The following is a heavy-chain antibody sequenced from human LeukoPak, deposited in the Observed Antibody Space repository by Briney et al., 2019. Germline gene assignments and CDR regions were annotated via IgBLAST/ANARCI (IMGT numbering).Heavy chain of an antibody. CDR3: ARGPYGGNSDYYYMGV. J-gene: IGHJ6*03. CDR1: GYTFTRYV. CDR2: MNPNSGNT. D-gene: IGHD4-23*01. Sequence: ASVTVSCKASGYTFTRYVINWVRQATGQGLEWMGWMNPNSGNTGYAQKFQGRVTMTRNTSISTAHMELSSLRSEDTAVYYCARGPYGGNSDYYYMGVWGKGTTVTVSS. V-gene: IGHV1-8*01.